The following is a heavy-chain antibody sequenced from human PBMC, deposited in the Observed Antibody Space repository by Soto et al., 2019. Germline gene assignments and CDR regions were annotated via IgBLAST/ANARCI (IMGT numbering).Heavy chain of an antibody. Sequence: EVQLVESGGGLVQPGRSLRLSCAASGFTFDDYAMHWVRQAPGKGLEWVSGISWNSGSIGYADSVKGRFTISRDNAKNSLYLQMNSLRAEDTALYYCAKDAHNCSGGSCFLYWYFDLWGRGTLVTVSS. CDR1: GFTFDDYA. CDR3: AKDAHNCSGGSCFLYWYFDL. D-gene: IGHD2-15*01. CDR2: ISWNSGSI. V-gene: IGHV3-9*01. J-gene: IGHJ2*01.